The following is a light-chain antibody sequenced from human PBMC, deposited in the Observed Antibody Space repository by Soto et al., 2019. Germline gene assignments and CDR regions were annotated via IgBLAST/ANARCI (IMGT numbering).Light chain of an antibody. CDR3: QQYGSSPPIT. CDR1: QSVSSSY. V-gene: IGKV3-20*01. CDR2: GAS. Sequence: EIVLTQSPVTLSLSPGEGATLSCRASQSVSSSYLAWYQQKPGQAPRLLIYGASSRATGIPDRFSGSGSGTDFTLTISRLEPEDFAVYYCQQYGSSPPITFGQGTRLEIK. J-gene: IGKJ5*01.